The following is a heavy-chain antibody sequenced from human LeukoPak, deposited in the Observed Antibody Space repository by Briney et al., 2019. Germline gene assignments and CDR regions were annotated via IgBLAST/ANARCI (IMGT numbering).Heavy chain of an antibody. D-gene: IGHD3-10*01. Sequence: GGPLRLSCAASGFTFSSYSMNWVRQAPGKGLEWVSSIGSSSSYIYYAGSVKGRFTISRDNAKNSLYLQMNSLRAEDTAVYYCARDSMVRGVIITRFFDYWGQGTLVTVSS. CDR3: ARDSMVRGVIITRFFDY. J-gene: IGHJ4*02. CDR2: IGSSSSYI. V-gene: IGHV3-21*01. CDR1: GFTFSSYS.